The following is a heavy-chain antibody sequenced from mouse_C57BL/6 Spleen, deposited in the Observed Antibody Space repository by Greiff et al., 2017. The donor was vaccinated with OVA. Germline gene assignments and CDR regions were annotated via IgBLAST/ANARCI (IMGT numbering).Heavy chain of an antibody. D-gene: IGHD1-1*01. CDR3: ARGYGSPRAMDY. CDR1: GYTFTSYW. J-gene: IGHJ4*01. Sequence: VQLQQPGAELVKPGASVKLSCKASGYTFTSYWMHWVKQRPGQGLEWIGMIHPNSGSTNYNEKFKSKATLTVDKSSSTAYMQLSSLTSEDSAVYYCARGYGSPRAMDYWGQGTSVTVSS. V-gene: IGHV1-64*01. CDR2: IHPNSGST.